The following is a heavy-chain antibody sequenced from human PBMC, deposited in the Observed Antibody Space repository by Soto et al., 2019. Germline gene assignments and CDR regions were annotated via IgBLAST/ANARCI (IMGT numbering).Heavy chain of an antibody. CDR1: SGSISSSNW. D-gene: IGHD5-12*01. J-gene: IGHJ4*02. V-gene: IGHV4-4*02. CDR3: ASGYDSRSGYGGYDY. Sequence: PSETLSLTCAVSSGSISSSNWWSWVRQPPGKGLEWIGEIYHSGSTNYNPSLKSRVTISVDKSKNQFSLKLSSVTAADTAVYYCASGYDSRSGYGGYDYWGQGTLVTVSS. CDR2: IYHSGST.